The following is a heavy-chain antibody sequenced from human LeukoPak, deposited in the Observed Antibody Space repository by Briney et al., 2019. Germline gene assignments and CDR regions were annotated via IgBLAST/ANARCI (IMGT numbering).Heavy chain of an antibody. V-gene: IGHV4-34*01. CDR1: GGSFSGYY. Sequence: SETLSLTCAVYGGSFSGYYWSWIRQPPGKGLGWIGEINHSGSTNYNPSLKSRVTISVDTSKNQFSLKLSSVTAADTAVYYCARYQKDIVVVPASAWFDPWGQGTLVTVSS. CDR2: INHSGST. D-gene: IGHD2-2*01. CDR3: ARYQKDIVVVPASAWFDP. J-gene: IGHJ5*02.